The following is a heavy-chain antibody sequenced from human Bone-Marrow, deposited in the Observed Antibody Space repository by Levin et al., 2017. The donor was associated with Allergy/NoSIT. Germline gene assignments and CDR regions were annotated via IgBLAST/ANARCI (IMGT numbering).Heavy chain of an antibody. J-gene: IGHJ6*02. V-gene: IGHV3-30*18. Sequence: GGSLRLSCVASGFTFSPYGMHWVRQAPGKGLQWVAVISYDGSHKYYGDSVKGRFSVTRDKARNTMYLQMNSLRDEDTAVYYCAKEGQAYCVGDCLYGLDVWGQGTTVIVSS. CDR1: GFTFSPYG. CDR3: AKEGQAYCVGDCLYGLDV. D-gene: IGHD2-21*02. CDR2: ISYDGSHK.